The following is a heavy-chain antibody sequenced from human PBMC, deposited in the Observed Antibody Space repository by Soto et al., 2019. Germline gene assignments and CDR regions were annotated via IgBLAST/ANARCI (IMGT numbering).Heavy chain of an antibody. D-gene: IGHD4-17*01. CDR3: ARYDGDYDYFDY. V-gene: IGHV4-34*01. J-gene: IGHJ4*02. CDR1: GGSFSGYY. Sequence: QVQLQQWGAGLLKPSETLSLTCAVYGGSFSGYYWSWIRQPPGKGLEWIGEINHSGSTNYNPSLKSRVTISVDTSKNQFSLKLSSVTAADTAGYYCARYDGDYDYFDYWGQGTLVTVSS. CDR2: INHSGST.